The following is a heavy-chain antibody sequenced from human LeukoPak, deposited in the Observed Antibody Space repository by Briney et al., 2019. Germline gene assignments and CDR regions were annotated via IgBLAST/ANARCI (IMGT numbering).Heavy chain of an antibody. CDR3: AKGREYGMDV. V-gene: IGHV3-23*01. Sequence: GGSLRLSCATSGFTFSNYHMSWVRQAPGKGLEWVSAISGGGGSTYYADSVKGRFTISRDNSKNTLYLQMNSLRAEDTAVYYCAKGREYGMDVWGQGTTVTVSS. CDR1: GFTFSNYH. CDR2: ISGGGGST. J-gene: IGHJ6*02.